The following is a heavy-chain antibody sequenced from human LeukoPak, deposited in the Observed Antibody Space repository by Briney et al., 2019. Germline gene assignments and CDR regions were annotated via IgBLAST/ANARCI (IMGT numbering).Heavy chain of an antibody. Sequence: SETLSLTCSVSGGSISSYYWSWIRQPPGKGLEWIGSIYHSGRTFYNPSLKSRVTISVDTSKNQFSLKLTSVTAADTAVYYCARLYLPATRLDYWGQGTLVTVSS. J-gene: IGHJ4*02. CDR1: GGSISSYY. CDR3: ARLYLPATRLDY. D-gene: IGHD5-24*01. V-gene: IGHV4-59*08. CDR2: IYHSGRT.